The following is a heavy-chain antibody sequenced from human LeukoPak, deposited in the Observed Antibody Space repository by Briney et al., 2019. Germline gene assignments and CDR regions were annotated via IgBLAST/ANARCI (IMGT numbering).Heavy chain of an antibody. Sequence: PSETLSLTCTVSGGSISSYYWSWIRQAPGKGLEWVSYISSSGSTIYYADSVKGRFTISRDNAKNSLYLQMNSLRAEDTAVYYCARDGLARYYDNWGQGTLVTVSS. V-gene: IGHV3-11*01. J-gene: IGHJ4*02. CDR2: ISSSGSTI. CDR1: GGSISSYY. CDR3: ARDGLARYYDN.